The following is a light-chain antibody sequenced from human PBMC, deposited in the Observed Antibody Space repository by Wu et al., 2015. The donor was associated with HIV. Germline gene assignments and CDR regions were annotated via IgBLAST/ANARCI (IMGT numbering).Light chain of an antibody. Sequence: AIRITQSPSSLSASTGDRVTITRRASQGIGSFLAWYQQKPGKAPELLIYGASTLQSGVPSRFSGSESGTEFTLTISCLQSEDLATYYCQQYYTFPWTFGQG. V-gene: IGKV1-8*01. CDR2: GAS. CDR1: QGIGSF. J-gene: IGKJ1*01. CDR3: QQYYTFPWT.